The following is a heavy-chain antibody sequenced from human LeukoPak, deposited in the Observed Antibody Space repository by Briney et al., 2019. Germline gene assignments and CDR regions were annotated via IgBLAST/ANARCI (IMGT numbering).Heavy chain of an antibody. Sequence: PSETLSLTCTISVGSISSYYWSWIRQPPGKGLEWIWYIYYSGITNYNPYLKSRVTISVDTSKNQFSLKLSSVTAADTAVYYCARERSSTYYYDSSGYYNDAFDIWGQGTMVTVSS. CDR3: ARERSSTYYYDSSGYYNDAFDI. D-gene: IGHD3-22*01. V-gene: IGHV4-59*01. J-gene: IGHJ3*02. CDR1: VGSISSYY. CDR2: IYYSGIT.